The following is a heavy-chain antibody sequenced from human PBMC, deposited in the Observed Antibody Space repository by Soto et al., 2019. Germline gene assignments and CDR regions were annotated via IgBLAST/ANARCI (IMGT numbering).Heavy chain of an antibody. CDR1: GYTFTGYY. CDR3: AKGGAIVAAATRVYLSNAMDV. CDR2: INPNSGDT. D-gene: IGHD1-26*01. J-gene: IGHJ6*02. Sequence: ASVKVSCKASGYTFTGYYVHWVRQAPGQGLEWMGWINPNSGDTYLAQRFQGRVTMNRDTSIGTAYMELRGLTSDDTAEYYCAKGGAIVAAATRVYLSNAMDVWGQGTKVTLSS. V-gene: IGHV1-2*02.